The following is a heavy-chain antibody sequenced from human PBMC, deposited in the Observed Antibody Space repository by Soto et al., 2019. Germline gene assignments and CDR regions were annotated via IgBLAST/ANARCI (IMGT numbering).Heavy chain of an antibody. CDR2: ISGSGGST. CDR1: GFTFSSYA. V-gene: IGHV3-23*01. D-gene: IGHD3-10*01. CDR3: AKDGSGRAYYYYYMDV. Sequence: GGSLRLSCAASGFTFSSYAMSWVRQAPGKGLEWVSAISGSGGSTYYADSVKGRFTISRDNSKNTLYLTMNSLRAEDTAVYSCAKDGSGRAYYYYYMDVWGQGTTVTVSS. J-gene: IGHJ6*03.